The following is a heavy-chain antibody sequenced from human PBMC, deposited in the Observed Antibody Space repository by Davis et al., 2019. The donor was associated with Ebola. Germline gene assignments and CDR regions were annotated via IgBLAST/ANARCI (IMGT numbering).Heavy chain of an antibody. CDR1: GFTFDDYA. CDR3: AKGPFRIQLGGMDV. CDR2: ISWNSGSI. Sequence: GGSLRLSCAASGFTFDDYAMHWARQAPGKGLEWVSGISWNSGSIGYADSVKGRFTISRDNAKNSLYLQMNSLRAEDTALYYCAKGPFRIQLGGMDVWGQGTTVTVSS. J-gene: IGHJ6*02. D-gene: IGHD5-18*01. V-gene: IGHV3-9*01.